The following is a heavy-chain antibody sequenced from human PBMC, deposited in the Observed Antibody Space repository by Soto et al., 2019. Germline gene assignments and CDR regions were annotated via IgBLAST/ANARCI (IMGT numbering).Heavy chain of an antibody. J-gene: IGHJ6*02. V-gene: IGHV4-59*08. CDR1: GGSISSYY. CDR3: TRQGFGPLHGLVDV. Sequence: QVQLQESGPGLVKPSETLSLSCTVSGGSISSYYWRWFRQSPGKRMEWIGYVHHSWGSSYNPSLQSRVAISLDTSKSQFSLKVTPVTATDTAVYYCTRQGFGPLHGLVDVWGQGTMVIVSS. CDR2: VHHSWGS. D-gene: IGHD3-10*01.